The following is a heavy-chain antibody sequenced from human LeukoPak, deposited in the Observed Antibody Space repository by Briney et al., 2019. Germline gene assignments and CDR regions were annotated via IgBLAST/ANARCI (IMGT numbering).Heavy chain of an antibody. V-gene: IGHV3-23*01. CDR2: ISGSGGST. D-gene: IGHD2-21*02. J-gene: IGHJ4*02. Sequence: GGSLRLSCAASGFTFSSYAMSWVRQAPGKGLEWVSAISGSGGSTYYADSVKGRFTISRGNSKNTLYLQMNSLRAEDTAVYYCAQRRVVTGFDYWGQGTLVTVSS. CDR3: AQRRVVTGFDY. CDR1: GFTFSSYA.